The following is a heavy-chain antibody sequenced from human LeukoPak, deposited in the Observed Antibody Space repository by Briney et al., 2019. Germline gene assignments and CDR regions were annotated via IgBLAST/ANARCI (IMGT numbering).Heavy chain of an antibody. CDR3: ARLSCTSTSCGEFDY. D-gene: IGHD2-2*01. Sequence: GGSLRLSCASSGFTFNTYWMSWVRQAPGKGLEWVANIRQDGSDKYYVDSVKGRFTISGDNAKNSLYLQMNSLRAEDTAVYYCARLSCTSTSCGEFDYWGQGTLVTVSS. V-gene: IGHV3-7*01. CDR1: GFTFNTYW. J-gene: IGHJ4*02. CDR2: IRQDGSDK.